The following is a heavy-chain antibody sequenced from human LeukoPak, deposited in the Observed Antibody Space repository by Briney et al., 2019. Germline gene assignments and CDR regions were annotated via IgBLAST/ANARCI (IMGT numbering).Heavy chain of an antibody. J-gene: IGHJ5*02. D-gene: IGHD3-22*01. CDR1: GFTFSSYG. V-gene: IGHV3-30*02. CDR3: AKDLLAYYYNLGSLSWFDP. CDR2: IRYDGSDK. Sequence: GGSLRLSCAASGFTFSSYGLHWVRQAPGKGLEWVAFIRYDGSDKYYKGSVKGRFTISRDNSKNTLFLQMNSLRAEDTAVYYCAKDLLAYYYNLGSLSWFDPWGQGTLVTVSS.